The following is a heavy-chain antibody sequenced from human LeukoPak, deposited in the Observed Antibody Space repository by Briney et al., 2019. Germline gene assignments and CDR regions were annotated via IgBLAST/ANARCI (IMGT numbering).Heavy chain of an antibody. CDR1: GGSFSGYY. V-gene: IGHV4-34*01. CDR3: ARGRRWLQFNP. CDR2: INHSGST. Sequence: SETLSLTCAVYGGSFSGYYWSWIRQPPGKGLEWIGEINHSGSTNYNPSLKSRVTISVDTSKNQFPLKLSSVTAADTAVYYCARGRRWLQFNPWGQGTLVTVSS. D-gene: IGHD5-24*01. J-gene: IGHJ5*02.